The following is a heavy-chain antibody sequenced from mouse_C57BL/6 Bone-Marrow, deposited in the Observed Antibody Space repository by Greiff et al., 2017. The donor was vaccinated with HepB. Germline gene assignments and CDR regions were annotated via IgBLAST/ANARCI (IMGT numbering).Heavy chain of an antibody. D-gene: IGHD2-1*01. J-gene: IGHJ4*01. V-gene: IGHV5-12*01. CDR3: ATFYYGNYDYAMDY. CDR1: GFTFSDYY. Sequence: DVKVVESGGGLVQPGGSLKLSCAASGFTFSDYYMYWVRQTPEKRLEWVAYISNGGGSTYYPDTVKGRLTISRDKAKNTLYLQMSRLKSEDTAMYYCATFYYGNYDYAMDYWGQGTSVTVSS. CDR2: ISNGGGST.